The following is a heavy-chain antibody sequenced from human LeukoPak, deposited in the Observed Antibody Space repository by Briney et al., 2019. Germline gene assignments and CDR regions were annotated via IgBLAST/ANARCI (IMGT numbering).Heavy chain of an antibody. CDR2: MNPNSGNT. Sequence: ASVKVSCKASGYTFTSYDINWVRQATGQGLEWMGWMNPNSGNTGYAQKFQGRVTMTRNTSISTAYMELSSLRSEDTAVYYCATDAYNYYDSSGALDWGQGTLVTVSS. J-gene: IGHJ4*02. D-gene: IGHD3-22*01. V-gene: IGHV1-8*01. CDR3: ATDAYNYYDSSGALD. CDR1: GYTFTSYD.